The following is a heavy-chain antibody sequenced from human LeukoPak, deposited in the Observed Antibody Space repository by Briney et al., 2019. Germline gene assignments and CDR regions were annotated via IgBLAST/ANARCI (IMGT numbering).Heavy chain of an antibody. CDR3: VKGIAAAGTVDT. CDR1: GFTLSIYA. J-gene: IGHJ5*02. CDR2: ISSNGGST. D-gene: IGHD6-13*01. V-gene: IGHV3-64D*09. Sequence: GGSVRLSRSASGFTLSIYARRCGRQAPGKGLEYVSAISSNGGSTYYADSVKGRFAIPRDNSKNTLYLQMSSLRAEDTAVYYCVKGIAAAGTVDTWGQGTLVTVSS.